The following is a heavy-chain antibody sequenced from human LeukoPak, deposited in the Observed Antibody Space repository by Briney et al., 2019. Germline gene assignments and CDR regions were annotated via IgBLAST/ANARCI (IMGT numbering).Heavy chain of an antibody. CDR1: GGSFSGYY. Sequence: SETLSLTCAVYGGSFSGYYWSWIRQPPGKGLEWIGYMYYSESTNYNPSLKSRVTISVDMSKNQVSLKLSSVTAADTAVYYCARDRVGQQLVGRKYYYYYMDVWGKGTTVTISS. CDR3: ARDRVGQQLVGRKYYYYYMDV. D-gene: IGHD6-13*01. J-gene: IGHJ6*03. V-gene: IGHV4-59*01. CDR2: MYYSEST.